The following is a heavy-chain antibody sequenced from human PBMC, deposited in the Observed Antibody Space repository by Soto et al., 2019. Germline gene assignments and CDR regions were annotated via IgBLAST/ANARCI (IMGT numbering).Heavy chain of an antibody. D-gene: IGHD3-3*01. Sequence: GGSLRLSCAASGFTFSNYYMSWVRQAPGKGLEWVSSISCSGGSIYYADSVKGRFTISRDKPKNTLYLQMNSLRAEDTAVYYCARDWLKGERITISNGFDPGGQEPLLPVPS. V-gene: IGHV3-11*01. CDR1: GFTFSNYY. J-gene: IGHJ5*02. CDR2: ISCSGGSI. CDR3: ARDWLKGERITISNGFDP.